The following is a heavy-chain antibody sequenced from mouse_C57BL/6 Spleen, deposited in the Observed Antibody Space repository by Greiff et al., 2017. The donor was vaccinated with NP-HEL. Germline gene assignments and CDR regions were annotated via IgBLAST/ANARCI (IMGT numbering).Heavy chain of an antibody. Sequence: QVHVKQSGAELVRPGASVTLSCKASGYTFTDYEMHWVKQTPVHGLEWIGAIDPETGGTAYNQKFKGKAILTADKSSSTAYMELRSLTSEDSAVYYCTRYGYGSFWYFDVWGTGTTVTVSS. V-gene: IGHV1-15*01. CDR2: IDPETGGT. CDR3: TRYGYGSFWYFDV. J-gene: IGHJ1*03. CDR1: GYTFTDYE. D-gene: IGHD1-1*01.